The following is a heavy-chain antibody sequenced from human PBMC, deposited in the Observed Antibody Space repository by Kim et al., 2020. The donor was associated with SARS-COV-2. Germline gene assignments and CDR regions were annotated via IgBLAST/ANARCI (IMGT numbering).Heavy chain of an antibody. D-gene: IGHD6-6*01. CDR3: AKDRDARYSSSPFDY. J-gene: IGHJ4*02. Sequence: DSVKGRFTISRDNSKNTLYLQMNSLGAEDTAVYYCAKDRDARYSSSPFDYWGQGTLVTVSS. V-gene: IGHV3-23*01.